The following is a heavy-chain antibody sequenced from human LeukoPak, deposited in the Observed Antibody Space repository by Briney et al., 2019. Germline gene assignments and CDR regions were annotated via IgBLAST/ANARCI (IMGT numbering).Heavy chain of an antibody. V-gene: IGHV1-2*02. CDR1: GYTFTGYH. CDR3: ARDVNSGYYTLKASDAFDI. J-gene: IGHJ3*02. D-gene: IGHD3-22*01. CDR2: INPNSGGT. Sequence: ASVKVSCKASGYTFTGYHMHWVRQAPGQGLEWMGWINPNSGGTNYAQKFQGRVTMTRDTSISTAYMELSRLRSDDTAVYYCARDVNSGYYTLKASDAFDIWGQGTMVTVSS.